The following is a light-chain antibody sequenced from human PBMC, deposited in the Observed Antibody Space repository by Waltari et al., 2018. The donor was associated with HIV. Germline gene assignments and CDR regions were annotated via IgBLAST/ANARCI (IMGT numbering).Light chain of an antibody. V-gene: IGKV1-39*01. Sequence: DIQMTQSPSSLSASVGDRVTITCRASQSVSSNLNWYQQKPGKAPDLLVYSASTLHDGVPSRFSCGGSGTDFTLTNSGLQPEDFSTYYRQQGYTAPFSFGPGTKVDVK. CDR3: QQGYTAPFS. J-gene: IGKJ3*01. CDR1: QSVSSN. CDR2: SAS.